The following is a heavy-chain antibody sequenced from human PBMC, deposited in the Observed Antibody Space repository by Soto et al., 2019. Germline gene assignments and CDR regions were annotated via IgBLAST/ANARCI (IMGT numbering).Heavy chain of an antibody. D-gene: IGHD2-15*01. Sequence: QVQLVQSGAEVKKPGASVKVSCEASGYPFSAFDINWVRQAGGQGLEWMGWMNPDSGDIAFAQRFQDRITMTRSTSISTAYMELSRLTSDDTAVYFCVRQPGGVATPGDDYWGQGTLVTVSS. V-gene: IGHV1-8*01. CDR3: VRQPGGVATPGDDY. CDR2: MNPDSGDI. J-gene: IGHJ4*02. CDR1: GYPFSAFD.